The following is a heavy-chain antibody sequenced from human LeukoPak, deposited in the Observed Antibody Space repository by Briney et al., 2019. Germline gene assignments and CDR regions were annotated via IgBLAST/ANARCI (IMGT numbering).Heavy chain of an antibody. J-gene: IGHJ4*02. CDR3: ARGDCSGGSCYLSLTTIDY. Sequence: GGSLRLSCAASGFTFSIYWMHWVRQAPGKGLVWVARINSDGISTNYADSVKGRFTISRDNAKNSLYLQMNSLRAEDTAVYYCARGDCSGGSCYLSLTTIDYWGQGTLVTVSS. D-gene: IGHD2-15*01. CDR2: INSDGIST. V-gene: IGHV3-74*01. CDR1: GFTFSIYW.